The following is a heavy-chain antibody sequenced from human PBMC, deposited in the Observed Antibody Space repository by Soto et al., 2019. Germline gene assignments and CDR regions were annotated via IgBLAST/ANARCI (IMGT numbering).Heavy chain of an antibody. CDR1: VFKFDDYA. CDR2: IIWEGGSV. V-gene: IGHV3-9*01. Sequence: EVQLVESGGGLVQPGRSLRLSCAASVFKFDDYAMHWVRQAPGKNMEWVSGIIWEGGSVGYADSVKGRFTISKDNAKNSLYLEMNDLRSEDTALYYCEKDHDEEFGFDRDYVNYWGQGTLVTVSS. D-gene: IGHD5-12*01. J-gene: IGHJ4*02. CDR3: EKDHDEEFGFDRDYVNY.